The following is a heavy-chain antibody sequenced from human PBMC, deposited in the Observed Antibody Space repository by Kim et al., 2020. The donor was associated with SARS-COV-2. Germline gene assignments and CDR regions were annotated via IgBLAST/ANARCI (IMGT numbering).Heavy chain of an antibody. CDR2: IKQDASVI. CDR3: ARPYRGGSFDI. Sequence: GGSLRLFCAASGFTFSSYWMSWVRQAPGKGLEWVASIKQDASVISYVDSVRGRFTISRDNAKNSLSLQMDSLRAEDMALYFCARPYRGGSFDIWGQGTM. V-gene: IGHV3-7*01. CDR1: GFTFSSYW. D-gene: IGHD3-16*01. J-gene: IGHJ3*02.